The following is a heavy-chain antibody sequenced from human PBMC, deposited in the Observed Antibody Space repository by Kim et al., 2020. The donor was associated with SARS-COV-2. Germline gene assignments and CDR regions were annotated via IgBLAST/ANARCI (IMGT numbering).Heavy chain of an antibody. D-gene: IGHD3-9*01. CDR2: INPSGGST. J-gene: IGHJ4*02. CDR1: GYTFTSYY. V-gene: IGHV1-46*01. CDR3: SQTLRLAHGPFDY. Sequence: ASVKVSCKASGYTFTSYYMHWVRQAPGQGLEWMGIINPSGGSTSYAQKFQGRVTMTRDTSTSTVYMELSSLRSEDTAVYYCSQTLRLAHGPFDYWGQGTLVTVSS.